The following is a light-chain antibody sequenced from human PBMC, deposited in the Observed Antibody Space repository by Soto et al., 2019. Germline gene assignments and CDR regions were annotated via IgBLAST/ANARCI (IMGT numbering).Light chain of an antibody. V-gene: IGKV3-20*01. CDR1: QCVSSSY. CDR2: GAS. J-gene: IGKJ4*01. CDR3: QQYGSSPPLT. Sequence: EIVLTQSPGTLSLSPEESATLSISASQCVSSSYLAWYQQKPCQAPRLHIYGASSKATGIPDRFSGSESGTDFTLTISRLEPEDFAVYYCQQYGSSPPLTFGGGTKVDIK.